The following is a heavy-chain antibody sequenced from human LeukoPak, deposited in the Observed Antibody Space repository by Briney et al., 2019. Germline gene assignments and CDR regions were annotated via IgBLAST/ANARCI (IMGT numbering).Heavy chain of an antibody. CDR1: GYTFTAYY. D-gene: IGHD3-10*01. CDR2: INPNSGGT. Sequence: ASVKVSCTASGYTFTAYYLHWVRQAPGQGLEWMGRINPNSGGTNYAQKFQGRVTMTRDTSISTAYMELSRLRSDDTAVYYCAREGYGSGNYNNFDYWGQGTLVTVSS. J-gene: IGHJ4*02. V-gene: IGHV1-2*06. CDR3: AREGYGSGNYNNFDY.